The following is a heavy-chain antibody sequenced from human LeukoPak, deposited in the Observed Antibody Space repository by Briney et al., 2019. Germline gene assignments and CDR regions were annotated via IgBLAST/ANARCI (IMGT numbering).Heavy chain of an antibody. V-gene: IGHV3-33*01. D-gene: IGHD4-17*01. CDR1: GFTFSSYG. CDR3: ARDPFGRLRQAGAFDI. J-gene: IGHJ3*02. CDR2: IWYDGSNK. Sequence: GRSLRLSCAASGFTFSSYGMHWVRQAPGKGLEWVAVIWYDGSNKYYADSVKGRFTISRDNSKNTLYQQMNSLRAEDTAVYYCARDPFGRLRQAGAFDIWGQGTMVTVSS.